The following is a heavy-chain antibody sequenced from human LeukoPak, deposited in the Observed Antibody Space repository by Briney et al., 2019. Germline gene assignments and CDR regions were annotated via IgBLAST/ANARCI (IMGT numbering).Heavy chain of an antibody. J-gene: IGHJ6*02. CDR1: GYTFTSYA. V-gene: IGHV7-4-1*02. CDR2: INTNTGNP. D-gene: IGHD3-10*01. Sequence: ASVKVSCKASGYTFTSYAINWVRQAPGQGLEWMGWINTNTGNPTYAQGFTGRFVFSLDTSVSTAYLQISSLKAEDTAVYYCARGGKVLWFGEPNYYYYGMDVWGQGTTVTVSS. CDR3: ARGGKVLWFGEPNYYYYGMDV.